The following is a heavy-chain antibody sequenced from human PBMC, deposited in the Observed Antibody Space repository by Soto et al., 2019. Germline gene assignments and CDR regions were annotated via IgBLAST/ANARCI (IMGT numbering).Heavy chain of an antibody. V-gene: IGHV3-30*03. Sequence: QAQQVESGGGVVQPGRSLRLSCAASGFAFSSYVMHWVRQAPGTGLEWVAVISYDGSLQHYADSVKGRFTVSRDNSKNMVLLQMSSLRAEDTAVYYCVSDRGYGHASVPYSWGQGTLVSVSS. D-gene: IGHD5-18*01. J-gene: IGHJ4*02. CDR2: ISYDGSLQ. CDR3: VSDRGYGHASVPYS. CDR1: GFAFSSYV.